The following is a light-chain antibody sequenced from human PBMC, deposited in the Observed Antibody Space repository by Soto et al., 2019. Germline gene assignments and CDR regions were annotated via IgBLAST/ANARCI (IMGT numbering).Light chain of an antibody. CDR1: EDVSDY. Sequence: DITMTQSPSSLSASVGDRVTLTCQASEDVSDYVNWYQQKPGRAPKLLIYDASKLETGVPSRCSGSASGTDFTFTIRDLQPEDFATYYCQLYKNVILTFGGGTRVDI. J-gene: IGKJ4*01. V-gene: IGKV1-33*01. CDR2: DAS. CDR3: QLYKNVILT.